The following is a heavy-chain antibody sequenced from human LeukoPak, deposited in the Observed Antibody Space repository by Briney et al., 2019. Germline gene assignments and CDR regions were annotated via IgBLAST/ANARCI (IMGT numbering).Heavy chain of an antibody. CDR1: GGAISSSNW. CDR2: IKQDGSAK. D-gene: IGHD2-2*01. V-gene: IGHV3-7*01. Sequence: ETLSLTCAVSGGAISSSNWWSWVRQAPGKGLEWVANIKQDGSAKYYVDSVKGRFTISRDNAKNSLYLQMDSLRVEDTATYYCARWRGSTSERSDYWGQGTLVTVSS. J-gene: IGHJ4*02. CDR3: ARWRGSTSERSDY.